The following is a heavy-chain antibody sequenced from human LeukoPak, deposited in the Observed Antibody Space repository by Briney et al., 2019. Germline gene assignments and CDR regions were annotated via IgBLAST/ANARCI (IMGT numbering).Heavy chain of an antibody. Sequence: ASVKVSCEASGYTFTSYGISWVRQAPGQGLEWMGWISAYNGNTNYAQKLQGRVTMTTDTSTSTAYMELRSLRSDDTAVYYCARAAPYYDYVWGELSNDYWGQGTLVTVSS. J-gene: IGHJ4*02. V-gene: IGHV1-18*01. CDR3: ARAAPYYDYVWGELSNDY. CDR1: GYTFTSYG. D-gene: IGHD3-16*02. CDR2: ISAYNGNT.